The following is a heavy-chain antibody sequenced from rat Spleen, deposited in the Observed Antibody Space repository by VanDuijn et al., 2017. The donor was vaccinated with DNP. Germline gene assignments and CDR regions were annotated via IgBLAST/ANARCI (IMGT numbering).Heavy chain of an antibody. D-gene: IGHD1-10*01. CDR2: IKYSGIT. V-gene: IGHV3-1*01. CDR3: ARYITTGAMDA. CDR1: GSSITSHY. Sequence: EVQLQESGPGLVKPSQPLSLTCSVTGSSITSHYWGWIRKFPGNKMEWIGHIKYSGITSYNPSLTSRISITRDTSKNQFFLQLNSVTSEDTATYYCARYITTGAMDAWGQGTSVTVSS. J-gene: IGHJ4*01.